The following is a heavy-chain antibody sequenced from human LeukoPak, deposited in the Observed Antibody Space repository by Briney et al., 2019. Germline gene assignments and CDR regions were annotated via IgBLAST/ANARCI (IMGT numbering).Heavy chain of an antibody. D-gene: IGHD1-26*01. CDR1: GYSFTSYW. Sequence: HGESQKISCKGSGYSFTSYWIGWVRQMPGKGLEWMGIIYPGDSDTRYSPSFQGQVTVSADKSISTAYLQWSSLKASDTAMYYCAMTFSGSYYGPTNNWFDPWGQGTLVTVSS. V-gene: IGHV5-51*01. J-gene: IGHJ5*02. CDR3: AMTFSGSYYGPTNNWFDP. CDR2: IYPGDSDT.